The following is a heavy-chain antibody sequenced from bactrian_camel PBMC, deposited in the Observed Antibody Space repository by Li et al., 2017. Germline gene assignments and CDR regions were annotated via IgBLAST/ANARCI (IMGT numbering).Heavy chain of an antibody. J-gene: IGHJ4*01. CDR3: TPGVY. CDR2: LSSGGNT. Sequence: VQLVESGGGLVQPGGSLRLSCAASGFTFNTAYMRWVRQAPGKGIEWVATLSSGGNTFYTDSVKGRFTISADNAKNTLYLQLSSLKTEDTAMYYCTPGVYWGQGTQVTVS. V-gene: IGHV3S67*01. D-gene: IGHD5*01. CDR1: GFTFNTAY.